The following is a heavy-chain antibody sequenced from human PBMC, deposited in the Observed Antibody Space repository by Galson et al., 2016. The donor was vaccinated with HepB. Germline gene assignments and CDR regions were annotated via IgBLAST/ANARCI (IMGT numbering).Heavy chain of an antibody. CDR1: GDSISSSNW. J-gene: IGHJ4*02. Sequence: SLSLTCAVSGDSISSSNWWSWVRRPPGKGLEWIAEISHSGHTNYNPSLKSRVAISQDKSKNQFSLKLISVTAADTAVYYCARSSGWYALDYWGQGTLVTVSS. V-gene: IGHV4-4*02. CDR2: ISHSGHT. CDR3: ARSSGWYALDY. D-gene: IGHD6-19*01.